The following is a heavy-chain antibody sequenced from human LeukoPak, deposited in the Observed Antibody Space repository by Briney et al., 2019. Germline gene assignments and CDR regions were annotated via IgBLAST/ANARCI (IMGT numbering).Heavy chain of an antibody. V-gene: IGHV3-7*01. D-gene: IGHD1-26*01. J-gene: IGHJ4*02. CDR2: VKQDGSEK. CDR1: GFTFSSYW. CDR3: VRDKVVGATLLDY. Sequence: PGGSLRLSCAASGFTFSSYWMSWVRQAPGKGLEWVANVKQDGSEKYYVDSVKGRFTISRDNAKSSLFLQMDSLRAEDTAVYYCVRDKVVGATLLDYWGQGTLVTVSS.